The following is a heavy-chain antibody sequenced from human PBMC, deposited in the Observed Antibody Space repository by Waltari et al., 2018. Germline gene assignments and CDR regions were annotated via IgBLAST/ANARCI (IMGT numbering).Heavy chain of an antibody. V-gene: IGHV4-38-2*02. CDR3: ARDEELDNYYYYGMDV. Sequence: QVQLQESGPGLVKPSETLSLPCTVSGYSISSGYYWGWIRQPPGKGLEWIGSIDHSGSTYYNPYLKSRATISVDTSKNQFSLKLGSVTAADTAVYYCARDEELDNYYYYGMDVWGQGTTVTVSS. CDR2: IDHSGST. J-gene: IGHJ6*02. CDR1: GYSISSGYY. D-gene: IGHD1-26*01.